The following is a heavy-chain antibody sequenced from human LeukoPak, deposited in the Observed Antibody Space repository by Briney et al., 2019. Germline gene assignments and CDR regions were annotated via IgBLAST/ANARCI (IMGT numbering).Heavy chain of an antibody. CDR1: GYTLTELS. CDR3: ATDLGYYDSSGYYSLDY. D-gene: IGHD3-22*01. CDR2: FDPEDGET. J-gene: IGHJ4*02. V-gene: IGHV1-24*01. Sequence: ASVKVSCTVSGYTLTELSMHWVRQAPGKGLEWMGGFDPEDGETIYAQKFQGRVTMTEDTSTDTAYMELSSLRSEDTAVYYCATDLGYYDSSGYYSLDYWGQGTLVTVSS.